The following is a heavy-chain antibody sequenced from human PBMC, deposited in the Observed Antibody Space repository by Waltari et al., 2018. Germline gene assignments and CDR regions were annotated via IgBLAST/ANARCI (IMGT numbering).Heavy chain of an antibody. V-gene: IGHV4-39*01. CDR2: VYYNGNT. D-gene: IGHD6-19*01. CDR3: VRHRLAWYFDL. Sequence: QLQLQESGPGLVKPSETLSLTCTVSGVSMADSSYYWGWIRQPPGKGLEWIGSVYYNGNTHHNPPLTSRVTVSGDTSKNQFSLMLNSVTAADTAVYYCVRHRLAWYFDLWGRGTLVTVSS. J-gene: IGHJ2*01. CDR1: GVSMADSSYY.